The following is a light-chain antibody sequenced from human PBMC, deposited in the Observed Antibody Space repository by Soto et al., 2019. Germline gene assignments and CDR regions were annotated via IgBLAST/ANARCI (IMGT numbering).Light chain of an antibody. CDR1: SSDVGAYTY. CDR3: SSYAGSHNYV. CDR2: GVT. Sequence: QSALTQPPSASGSPGQSVTISCTGTSSDVGAYTYVSWYQQHPGKAPKLMIYGVTERPSGVPDRFSGSKSGNTASLTVSGLQTEDEAYYYCSSYAGSHNYVFGTGTKLTVL. V-gene: IGLV2-8*01. J-gene: IGLJ1*01.